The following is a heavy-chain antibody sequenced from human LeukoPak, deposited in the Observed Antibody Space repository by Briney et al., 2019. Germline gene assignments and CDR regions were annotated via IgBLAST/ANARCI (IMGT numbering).Heavy chain of an antibody. J-gene: IGHJ3*02. Sequence: VGSLRLSCAASGFTFSSYRRNWVRQAPGKGLEWVSSISSSTNYIYYADSVKGRFTISRDNAKNSLYLQMNSLRAEDTAVYYCARVTTSDAFDIWGQGTMVTVSS. CDR1: GFTFSSYR. CDR2: ISSSTNYI. D-gene: IGHD1-14*01. CDR3: ARVTTSDAFDI. V-gene: IGHV3-21*01.